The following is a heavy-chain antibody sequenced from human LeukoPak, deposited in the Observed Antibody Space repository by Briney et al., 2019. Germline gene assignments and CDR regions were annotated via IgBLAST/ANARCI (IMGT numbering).Heavy chain of an antibody. D-gene: IGHD3-3*01. CDR2: VYQTGHT. CDR3: ARSIFGVVSFDS. Sequence: SETLSLTCTVSGGSINTYYWSWIRPPPGKGLEWIAYVYQTGHTNYNPSFTSRATISIDTSKNQFSLKLSSVSAADTAVYYCARSIFGVVSFDSWGQGTLVTVSS. CDR1: GGSINTYY. J-gene: IGHJ4*02. V-gene: IGHV4-59*01.